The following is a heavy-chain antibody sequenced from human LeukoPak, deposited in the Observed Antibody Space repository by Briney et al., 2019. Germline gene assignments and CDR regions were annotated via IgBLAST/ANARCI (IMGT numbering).Heavy chain of an antibody. V-gene: IGHV3-23*01. CDR3: ARSSRGVQGVITPPKY. CDR1: GFTFSSYA. Sequence: GGSLRLSCAASGFTFSSYAMSWVRQAPGKGLEWVSAISGSGGSTHYADSVKGRFTISRDNSKNTLYLQMNSLRAEDTAVYYCARSSRGVQGVITPPKYWGQGTLVTVSS. J-gene: IGHJ4*02. D-gene: IGHD3-10*01. CDR2: ISGSGGST.